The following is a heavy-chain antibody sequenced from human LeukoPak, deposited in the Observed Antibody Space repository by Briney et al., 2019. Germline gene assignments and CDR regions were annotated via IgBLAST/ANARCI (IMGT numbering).Heavy chain of an antibody. CDR1: GYTFTGYY. CDR3: ARDLPSPGGLPVDYFDY. D-gene: IGHD4-23*01. CDR2: INPNSGGT. J-gene: IGHJ4*02. Sequence: ASVKVSCKASGYTFTGYYMHWVRQAPGQGLEWMGWINPNSGGTNYAQKFQGRVTMTRDTSISTAYMELSRLRSDDTAVYYCARDLPSPGGLPVDYFDYGGQGTLVTVSS. V-gene: IGHV1-2*02.